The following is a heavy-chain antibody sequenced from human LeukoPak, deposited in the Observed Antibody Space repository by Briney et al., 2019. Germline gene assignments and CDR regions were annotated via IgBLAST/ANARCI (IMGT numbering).Heavy chain of an antibody. Sequence: PGGSLRLSCAASGFTFSSYAMHWVRQAPGKGLEWVAVISYDGSNKYYADSVKGRFTISRDNSKNTLYLQMGSLRSEDMAVYYCARAIRWASDYWGQGTLVTVAS. CDR2: ISYDGSNK. V-gene: IGHV3-30*14. J-gene: IGHJ4*02. D-gene: IGHD4-23*01. CDR3: ARAIRWASDY. CDR1: GFTFSSYA.